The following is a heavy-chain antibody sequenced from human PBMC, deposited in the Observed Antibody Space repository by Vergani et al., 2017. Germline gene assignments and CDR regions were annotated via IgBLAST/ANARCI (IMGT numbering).Heavy chain of an antibody. CDR1: GFTFSSYA. D-gene: IGHD3-3*01. J-gene: IGHJ4*02. CDR2: ISGSGGSK. Sequence: EVQLLESGGGLVQPGGSLRLSCAASGFTFSSYAMSWVRQAPGKGLEWVSAISGSGGSKYYADSVKGRFTISRDNPKNTLYLQMNSLRAEDTAVYYCAKARIQYCEFWNSDGPIDYWGQGTLVTVSS. CDR3: AKARIQYCEFWNSDGPIDY. V-gene: IGHV3-23*01.